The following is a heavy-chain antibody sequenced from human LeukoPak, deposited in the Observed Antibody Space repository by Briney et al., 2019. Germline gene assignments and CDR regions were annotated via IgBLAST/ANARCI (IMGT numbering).Heavy chain of an antibody. D-gene: IGHD1-14*01. V-gene: IGHV1-24*01. Sequence: ASVKVSCKVSGYTLTELSMHWVRQAPGKGLEWMGGFDPEDGETIYAQKFQGRVTMTEDTSTDTAYMELSSLRSEDTAVYYCARDPGRYMEPLHSRMDVWGQGATVTVSS. J-gene: IGHJ6*02. CDR1: GYTLTELS. CDR2: FDPEDGET. CDR3: ARDPGRYMEPLHSRMDV.